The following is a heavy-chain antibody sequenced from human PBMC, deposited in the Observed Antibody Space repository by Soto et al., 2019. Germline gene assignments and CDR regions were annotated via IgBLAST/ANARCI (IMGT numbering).Heavy chain of an antibody. Sequence: SVKVSCKASGGTFSSDAFSWVRQAPGQGLEWMGGIIPTSGTADYAQKFQGRATITADESTSTAYMELSSLTSEDTAVYFCARGQGYCSGGICCYYYYGMDVWGQGTTVTVSS. CDR1: GGTFSSDA. V-gene: IGHV1-69*13. D-gene: IGHD2-15*01. J-gene: IGHJ6*02. CDR3: ARGQGYCSGGICCYYYYGMDV. CDR2: IIPTSGTA.